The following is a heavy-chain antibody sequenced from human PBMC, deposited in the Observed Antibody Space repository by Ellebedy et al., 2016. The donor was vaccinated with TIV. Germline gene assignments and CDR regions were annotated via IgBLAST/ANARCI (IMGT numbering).Heavy chain of an antibody. CDR2: ISDTGITT. V-gene: IGHV3-23*01. J-gene: IGHJ6*03. Sequence: PGGSLRPSCVALGLPASTNYMSWVRQVTGQGLGWVSGISDTGITTYYADSAKGRFTITRDNSRSKLYLQMNSLIAEDTAVYYCVKGDSVYYYMDVWGKGTTVTVSS. CDR1: GLPASTNY. CDR3: VKGDSVYYYMDV. D-gene: IGHD2-15*01.